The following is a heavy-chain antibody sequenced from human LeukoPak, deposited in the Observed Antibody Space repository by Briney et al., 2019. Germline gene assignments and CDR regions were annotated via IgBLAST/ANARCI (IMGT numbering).Heavy chain of an antibody. Sequence: TGGSLRLSCAASGFTFDDYAMHWVRQAPGKGLEWVSLISGDGGSTYYADSVKGRFTISRDNAKNSLYLQMNTLRAEDTALYYCAKAAGAHSSSWGYFDYWGQGTLVTVSS. CDR1: GFTFDDYA. V-gene: IGHV3-43*02. CDR3: AKAAGAHSSSWGYFDY. CDR2: ISGDGGST. J-gene: IGHJ4*02. D-gene: IGHD6-13*01.